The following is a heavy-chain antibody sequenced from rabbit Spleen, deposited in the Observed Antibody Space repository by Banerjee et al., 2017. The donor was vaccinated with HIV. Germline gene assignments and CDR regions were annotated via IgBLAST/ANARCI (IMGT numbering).Heavy chain of an antibody. Sequence: QEQLGESGGGLVKPEGSLTLTCKASGVSFSASDYICWVRQAPGKGLEWIGCIYAGSSGRVYYASWAKGRFTISKTSSTTVTLQMTSLTAADTATYFCARDLAGVIGWNFGWWGPGTLVTVS. CDR3: ARDLAGVIGWNFGW. J-gene: IGHJ4*01. CDR1: GVSFSASDY. V-gene: IGHV1S45*01. CDR2: IYAGSSGRV. D-gene: IGHD4-1*01.